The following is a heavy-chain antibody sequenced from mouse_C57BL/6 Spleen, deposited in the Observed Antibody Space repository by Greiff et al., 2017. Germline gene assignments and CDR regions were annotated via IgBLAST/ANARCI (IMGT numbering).Heavy chain of an antibody. V-gene: IGHV5-9-1*02. J-gene: IGHJ4*01. CDR3: TRGSYDYLYAMDY. CDR1: GFTFSSYA. CDR2: ISSGGDYI. D-gene: IGHD2-4*01. Sequence: EVMLVESGEGLVKPGGSLKLSCAASGFTFSSYAMSWVRQTPEKRLEWVAYISSGGDYIYYADTVKGRFTISRDNARNTLYLPMVSLKSEDTAMYYCTRGSYDYLYAMDYWGQGTSVTVSS.